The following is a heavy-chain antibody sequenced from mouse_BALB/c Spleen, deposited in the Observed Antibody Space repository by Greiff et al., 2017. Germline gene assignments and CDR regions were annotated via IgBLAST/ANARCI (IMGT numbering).Heavy chain of an antibody. CDR3: ARGDYGNFYAMDY. D-gene: IGHD2-1*01. V-gene: IGHV1-80*01. CDR1: GYAFSSYW. J-gene: IGHJ4*01. CDR2: IYPGDGDT. Sequence: QVQLQQSGAELVRPGSSVKISCKASGYAFSSYWMNWVKQRPGQGLEWIGQIYPGDGDTNYNGKFKGKATLTADKSSSTAYMQLSSLTSEDSAVYFCARGDYGNFYAMDYWGQGTSVTVSS.